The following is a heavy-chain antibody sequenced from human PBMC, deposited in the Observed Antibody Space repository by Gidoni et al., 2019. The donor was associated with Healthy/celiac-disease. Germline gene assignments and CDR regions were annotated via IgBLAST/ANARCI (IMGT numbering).Heavy chain of an antibody. CDR3: ARAGADIVVVVAATPFYYYYGMDV. Sequence: QVQLVQSGAEVTTTGASVKVSCPASGYTFTGSSMPWVRQAPGQGLEWMGWINPNSGGTNYAQKFQGRVTMTRDTSISTAYMELSRLRSDDTAVYYCARAGADIVVVVAATPFYYYYGMDVWGQGTTVTVSS. CDR2: INPNSGGT. CDR1: GYTFTGSS. J-gene: IGHJ6*02. V-gene: IGHV1-2*02. D-gene: IGHD2-15*01.